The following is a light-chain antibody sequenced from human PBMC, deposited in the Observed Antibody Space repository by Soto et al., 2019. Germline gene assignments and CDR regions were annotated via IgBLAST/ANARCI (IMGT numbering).Light chain of an antibody. V-gene: IGKV3-20*01. CDR2: GAP. CDR3: QQYATSPLT. Sequence: EIVLTHFPGTLSLSPLEIATLSFMASQSVSNNYLAWYQQKPGQAPRLVIFGAPNRATGIPDRFSASGSGTEFTLTISRLEPEDVAVYYCQQYATSPLTFGHGTKVDIK. CDR1: QSVSNNY. J-gene: IGKJ1*01.